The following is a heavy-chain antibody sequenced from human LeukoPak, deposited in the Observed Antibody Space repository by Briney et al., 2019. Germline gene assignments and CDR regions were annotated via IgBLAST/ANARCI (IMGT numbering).Heavy chain of an antibody. J-gene: IGHJ6*02. D-gene: IGHD2-15*01. CDR2: TYYRSKWYY. CDR1: GDSVSSNTAA. Sequence: SQTLSLTCAICGDSVSSNTAAWNWVRQSPSRGLEWLGRTYYRSKWYYDYATSVSSRIAITPDTSRNRFSLHLNSVTPEDTAVYYCARDPGYYYAMDLWGQGTTVTVSS. V-gene: IGHV6-1*01. CDR3: ARDPGYYYAMDL.